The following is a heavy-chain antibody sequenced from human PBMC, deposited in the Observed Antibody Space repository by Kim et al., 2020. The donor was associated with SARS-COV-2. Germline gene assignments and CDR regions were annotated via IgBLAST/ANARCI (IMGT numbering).Heavy chain of an antibody. Sequence: GGSLRLSCAASGYTFDDFGMSWVRQAPGKGLEWVSGIKKNGGTTGYADSVKGRFTISRDNAKNSLYLQMNSLRVEDTALYYCTRGYIGGPFDSLGHGARVTVSS. CDR1: GYTFDDFG. CDR2: IKKNGGTT. J-gene: IGHJ5*01. D-gene: IGHD6-19*01. CDR3: TRGYIGGPFDS. V-gene: IGHV3-20*04.